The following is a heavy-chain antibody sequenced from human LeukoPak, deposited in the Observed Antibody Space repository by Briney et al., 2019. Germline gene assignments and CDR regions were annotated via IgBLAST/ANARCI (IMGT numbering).Heavy chain of an antibody. D-gene: IGHD2-2*01. CDR1: GGAISSSSYY. V-gene: IGHV4-39*01. CDR3: ARLGYCSSTSCYNFDY. J-gene: IGHJ4*02. CDR2: IYYSGST. Sequence: SETLSLTCTVSGGAISSSSYYWGWIRQPPGKGLEWIGSIYYSGSTYYSPSLKSRLTISVDTSMNQFSLKLSSVTAADTAVYYCARLGYCSSTSCYNFDYWGQGTLVTVSS.